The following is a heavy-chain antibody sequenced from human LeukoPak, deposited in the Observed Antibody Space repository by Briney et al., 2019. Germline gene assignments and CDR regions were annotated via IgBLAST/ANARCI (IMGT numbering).Heavy chain of an antibody. CDR2: ISAYNGNT. CDR1: GYTFTSYG. V-gene: IGHV1-18*01. D-gene: IGHD3-3*01. CDR3: ARGFWSGYPAPYYYYYYMDV. Sequence: GASVKVSCKASGYTFTSYGISWVRQAPGQGLEWMGWISAYNGNTNYAQNLKGRVTMTTDTSTSTAYMELSSLRSEDTAVYYCARGFWSGYPAPYYYYYYMDVWGKGTTVTVSS. J-gene: IGHJ6*03.